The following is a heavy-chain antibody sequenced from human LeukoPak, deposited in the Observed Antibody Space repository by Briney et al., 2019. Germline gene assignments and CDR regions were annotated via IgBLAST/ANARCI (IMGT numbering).Heavy chain of an antibody. CDR3: ARGDVRHWKNYYDY. Sequence: PSETLSLTCTVSGGSIISYYWSWIRQPPGKGLEWIGYIYYSGNTNYNPSLNSRVTISLDTSKKQFSLKLTSVGAADTAVYYCARGDVRHWKNYYDYWGQGTLVTVSS. CDR1: GGSIISYY. CDR2: IYYSGNT. D-gene: IGHD1-1*01. V-gene: IGHV4-59*01. J-gene: IGHJ4*02.